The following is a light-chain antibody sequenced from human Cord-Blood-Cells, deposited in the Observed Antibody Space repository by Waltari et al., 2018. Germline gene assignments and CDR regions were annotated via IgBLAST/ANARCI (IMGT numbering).Light chain of an antibody. CDR1: SLDVGGYNY. V-gene: IGLV2-14*01. J-gene: IGLJ1*01. Sequence: QSALTQPASVSGSPGQSITIPCTRPSLDVGGYNYVSWYQQHPGKAPKLMIYEVSNRPSGVSNRFSGSKSGNTASLTISGLQAEDEADYYCSSYTSSSTYVFGTGTKVTVL. CDR2: EVS. CDR3: SSYTSSSTYV.